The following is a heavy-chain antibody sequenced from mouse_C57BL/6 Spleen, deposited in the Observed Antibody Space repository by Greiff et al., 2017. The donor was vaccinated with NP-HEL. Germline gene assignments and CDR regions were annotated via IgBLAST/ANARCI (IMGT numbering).Heavy chain of an antibody. Sequence: VKLQESGAELMKPGASVKLSCKATGYTFTGYWIEWVKQRPGHGLEWIGEILPGSGSTYYNEKFKGQATFTADTSSNTAYMQLSSLTTEDSAIDYCARGSYYYGSYWYFEVWGTGTTVTVAS. J-gene: IGHJ1*03. V-gene: IGHV1-9*01. CDR3: ARGSYYYGSYWYFEV. CDR1: GYTFTGYW. CDR2: ILPGSGST. D-gene: IGHD1-1*01.